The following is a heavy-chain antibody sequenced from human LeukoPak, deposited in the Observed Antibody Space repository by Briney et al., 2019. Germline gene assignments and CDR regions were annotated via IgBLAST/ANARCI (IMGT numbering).Heavy chain of an antibody. CDR3: ARGDDFSGDH. CDR1: GLTFSNFW. V-gene: IGHV3-7*04. J-gene: IGHJ4*02. CDR2: IHPEGNEK. D-gene: IGHD1-1*01. Sequence: GGSLRLSCVVSGLTFSNFWMSWVRQAPGRGLEWVANIHPEGNEKYHVESVKGRFTISRDNAKNLLFLQMNGLRVEDTAVYYCARGDDFSGDHWGQGTLVTVSS.